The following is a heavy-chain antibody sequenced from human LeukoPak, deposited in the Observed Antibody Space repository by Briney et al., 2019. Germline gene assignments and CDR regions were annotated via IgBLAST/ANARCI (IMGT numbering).Heavy chain of an antibody. V-gene: IGHV3-23*01. CDR2: ISGSGGST. CDR1: GFAFSSYA. D-gene: IGHD3-22*01. CDR3: AVNYYDSSGYYRFDY. Sequence: GGSLRLSCAASGFAFSSYAMSWVRQAPGKGLEWVSAISGSGGSTYYADSVKGRFTISRDNSKNTLYLQMNSLRAEDTAVYYCAVNYYDSSGYYRFDYWGQGTLVTVSS. J-gene: IGHJ4*02.